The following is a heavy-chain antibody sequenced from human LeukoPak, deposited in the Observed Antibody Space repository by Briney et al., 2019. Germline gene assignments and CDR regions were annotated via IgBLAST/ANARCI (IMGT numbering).Heavy chain of an antibody. J-gene: IGHJ2*01. CDR2: ISYDGSNK. CDR3: ARGGRSLVAAQFDL. D-gene: IGHD2-15*01. V-gene: IGHV3-30-3*01. CDR1: GFTFSSYA. Sequence: GRSLRLSCAASGFTFSSYAMHWVRQAPGKGLEWVAVISYDGSNKYYADSVKGRFTISRDNSKNTLYLQMNSLRAEDTAVYYCARGGRSLVAAQFDLWGRGTLVTVSS.